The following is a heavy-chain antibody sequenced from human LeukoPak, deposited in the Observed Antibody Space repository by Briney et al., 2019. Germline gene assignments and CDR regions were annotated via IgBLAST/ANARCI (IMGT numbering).Heavy chain of an antibody. CDR2: IYTSGST. V-gene: IGHV4-4*07. CDR1: GGSISSYY. D-gene: IGHD4-11*01. CDR3: ARVVAVTTVIRYYYYMDV. J-gene: IGHJ6*03. Sequence: SETLSLTCTVSGGSISSYYWSWIRQPAGKGLEWIGRIYTSGSTNYNPSLKSRVTMSVDTSKNQFPLKLSSVTAADTAVYYCARVVAVTTVIRYYYYMDVWGKGTTVTVSS.